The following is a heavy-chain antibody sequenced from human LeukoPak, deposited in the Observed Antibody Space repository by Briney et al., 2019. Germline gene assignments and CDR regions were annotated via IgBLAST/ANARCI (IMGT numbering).Heavy chain of an antibody. CDR1: GYTFTSHA. J-gene: IGHJ6*02. CDR2: INTNTGNP. CDR3: AREGPRDYYYGMDV. V-gene: IGHV7-4-1*02. Sequence: ASVKVSCEASGYTFTSHAMNWVRQAPGQGLEWMGWINTNTGNPTYAQGFTGRFVFSLDTSVSTAYLQISSLKAEDTAVYYCAREGPRDYYYGMDVWGQGTTVTVSS.